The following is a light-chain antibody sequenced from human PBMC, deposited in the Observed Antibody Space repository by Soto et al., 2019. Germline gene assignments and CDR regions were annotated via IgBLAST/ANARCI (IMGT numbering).Light chain of an antibody. CDR3: HQRQSWPRT. CDR2: QTS. J-gene: IGKJ1*01. Sequence: ETELKQSVGTVSLSARERATFSCSPSQSVSRNNLVWYQHRPGQAPRLLIYQTSIRAAGIPARFSASGTGTDFTLTISDVQPEDFAVYYCHQRQSWPRTFGQGTKVDIK. CDR1: QSVSRNN. V-gene: IGKV3-11*01.